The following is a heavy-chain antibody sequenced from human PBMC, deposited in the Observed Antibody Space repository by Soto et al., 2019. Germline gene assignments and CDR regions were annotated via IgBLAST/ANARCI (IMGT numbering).Heavy chain of an antibody. V-gene: IGHV3-30-3*01. J-gene: IGHJ4*02. Sequence: QVQLVESGGGVVQPGRSLRLSCAASGFTFSSYAMHWVRQAPGKGLEWVAVISYDGSNKYYADSVKGRFTISRDNSKNTLYLQMNSLRVEDTAVYYCASAPITVVTPCYFDYWGQGTLVTVSS. D-gene: IGHD2-21*02. CDR1: GFTFSSYA. CDR3: ASAPITVVTPCYFDY. CDR2: ISYDGSNK.